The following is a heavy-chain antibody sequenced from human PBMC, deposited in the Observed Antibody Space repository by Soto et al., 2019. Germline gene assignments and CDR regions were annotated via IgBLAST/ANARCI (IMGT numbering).Heavy chain of an antibody. D-gene: IGHD2-15*01. CDR3: AKVRTSTPIADGDAFDI. Sequence: GSLRLSCAASGFTFSSYAMSWVRQAPGKGLEWVSAISGSGGSTYYADSVKGRFTISRDNSKNTLYLQMNSLRAEDTAVYYCAKVRTSTPIADGDAFDIWGQGTMVTVSS. V-gene: IGHV3-23*01. J-gene: IGHJ3*02. CDR1: GFTFSSYA. CDR2: ISGSGGST.